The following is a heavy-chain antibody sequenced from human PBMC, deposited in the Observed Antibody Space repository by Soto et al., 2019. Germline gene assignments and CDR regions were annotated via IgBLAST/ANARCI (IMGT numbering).Heavy chain of an antibody. CDR2: IIPIFGTA. Sequence: QVQLVQSGAEVKKPGSSVKVSCKASGGTFSSYAISWVRQAPGQGLEWMGGIIPIFGTANYAQKFQGRVTITADESTSTAYMELSGLRSEDTAVYYCARGSPAGGHYYYYGMDVWGQGTTVTVSS. CDR1: GGTFSSYA. D-gene: IGHD2-15*01. V-gene: IGHV1-69*01. J-gene: IGHJ6*02. CDR3: ARGSPAGGHYYYYGMDV.